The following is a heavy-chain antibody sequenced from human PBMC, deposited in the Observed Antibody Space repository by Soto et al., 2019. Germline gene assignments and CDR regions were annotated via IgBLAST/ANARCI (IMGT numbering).Heavy chain of an antibody. CDR1: GGTFSSYT. J-gene: IGHJ4*02. Sequence: QVQLVQSGAEVKKPGSSVKVSCKASGGTFSSYTISWVRQAPGQGLEWMGRIIPILGIANYAQKFQGRVTIAADKSTSTAYMELSSLRSEDTAVYYCARSEVVTREDYWGQGTLVTVSS. V-gene: IGHV1-69*02. CDR3: ARSEVVTREDY. CDR2: IIPILGIA. D-gene: IGHD2-21*02.